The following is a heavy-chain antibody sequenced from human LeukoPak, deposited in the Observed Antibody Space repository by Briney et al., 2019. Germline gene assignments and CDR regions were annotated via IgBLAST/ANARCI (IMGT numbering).Heavy chain of an antibody. D-gene: IGHD2-21*01. CDR1: GGSISSSNW. J-gene: IGHJ3*02. V-gene: IGHV4-4*02. Sequence: SETLSLTCAVSGGSISSSNWWSWVRQPPGKGLEWIGEIYHSGSTNYNPSLKSRVTISVDRSKNQFSLKLSSVTAADTAVYYCARDHSPCGGDCYGTGLDAFDIWGQGTMVTVSS. CDR2: IYHSGST. CDR3: ARDHSPCGGDCYGTGLDAFDI.